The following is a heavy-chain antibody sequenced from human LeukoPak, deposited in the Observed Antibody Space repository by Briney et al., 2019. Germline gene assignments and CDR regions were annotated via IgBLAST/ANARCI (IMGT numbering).Heavy chain of an antibody. J-gene: IGHJ4*02. Sequence: SETLSLTCTVSGGSISSYYWSWIRQPPGKGLEWIGYIYYTGSTNYNPSLKSRVTISVDTSKNQFSLKLSSVTAADTAVYYCARATYGDYYFDYWGQGTLVTVPS. D-gene: IGHD4-17*01. CDR1: GGSISSYY. CDR3: ARATYGDYYFDY. V-gene: IGHV4-59*01. CDR2: IYYTGST.